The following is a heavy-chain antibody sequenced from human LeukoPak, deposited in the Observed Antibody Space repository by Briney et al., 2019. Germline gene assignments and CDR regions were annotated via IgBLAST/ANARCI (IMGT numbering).Heavy chain of an antibody. CDR1: GGSISSYY. CDR2: IYSSGST. CDR3: ARDQYYDVSTYYEIDY. J-gene: IGHJ4*02. D-gene: IGHD3-22*01. V-gene: IGHV4-59*12. Sequence: PSETLSLTCTVSGGSISSYYWSWIRQPPGKGLEWIGYIYSSGSTNYNPSLRSRVTISVDTSKNQFSLKMSSVTAADTAVYYCARDQYYDVSTYYEIDYWGQGTLVTVSS.